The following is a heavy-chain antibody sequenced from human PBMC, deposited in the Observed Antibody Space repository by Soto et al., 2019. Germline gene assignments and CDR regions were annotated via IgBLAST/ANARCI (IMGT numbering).Heavy chain of an antibody. D-gene: IGHD5-18*01. CDR2: IWYDGSYK. Sequence: VVSLSLSCAASGFTFSTYGMHWVRQAPGKGLEWVAVIWYDGSYKYYADSVKGRFTISRDNSNNTLYLQMNSLRAEDTAVYYCARSPAGYTYGYGADYWGQGTLVTVSS. CDR3: ARSPAGYTYGYGADY. V-gene: IGHV3-33*01. CDR1: GFTFSTYG. J-gene: IGHJ4*02.